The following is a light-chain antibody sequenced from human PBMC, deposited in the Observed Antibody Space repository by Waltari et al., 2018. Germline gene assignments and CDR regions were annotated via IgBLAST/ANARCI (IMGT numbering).Light chain of an antibody. CDR2: EVS. Sequence: QSALTQPASVSGSPGHSITISCTGTSSDVGAYDYVSWYQQYPGKAPKLVIFEVSNRPSGASIRFSGSKSGNTASLTISGLLPEDEADYYCSSFTTSSTQVFGTGTKVTVL. J-gene: IGLJ1*01. CDR3: SSFTTSSTQV. CDR1: SSDVGAYDY. V-gene: IGLV2-14*01.